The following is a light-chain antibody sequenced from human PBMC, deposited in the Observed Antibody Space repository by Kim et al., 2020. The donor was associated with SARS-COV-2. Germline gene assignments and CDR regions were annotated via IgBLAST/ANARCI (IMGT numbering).Light chain of an antibody. CDR2: AAS. CDR3: KQSYSSPLT. CDR1: QSIATY. J-gene: IGKJ4*01. V-gene: IGKV1-39*01. Sequence: DIQMTQSPSSLSASVGDRVTITCRASQSIATYLNWYQHKSGKAPRLLIYAASSLQSGVPSRFSGSASGTDFTLTISSLQAEDFATYYCKQSYSSPLTFGGGNKLEI.